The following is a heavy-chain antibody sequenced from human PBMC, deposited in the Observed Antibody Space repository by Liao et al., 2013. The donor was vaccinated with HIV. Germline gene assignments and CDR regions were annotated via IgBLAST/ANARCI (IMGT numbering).Heavy chain of an antibody. V-gene: IGHV4-39*07. CDR1: GGSIGRSTYY. CDR3: ARFSYTNAWYFDY. D-gene: IGHD2-2*02. CDR2: LFDSGAT. Sequence: QLQESGPRLVKPSETLSLTCTVSGGSIGRSTYYWGWIRQPPGNGLEWIGSLFDSGATYYNPSLKSRVAMSADTSEKKLSLKLNSVTAADTAVYFCARFSYTNAWYFDYWGQGILVTVSS. J-gene: IGHJ4*02.